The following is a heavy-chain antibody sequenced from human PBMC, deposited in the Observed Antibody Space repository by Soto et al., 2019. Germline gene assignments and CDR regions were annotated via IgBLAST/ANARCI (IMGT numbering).Heavy chain of an antibody. CDR2: IDPYSGAT. V-gene: IGHV1-2*02. D-gene: IGHD2-15*01. J-gene: IGHJ4*02. Sequence: QVQLEQSGAEVKKPGASVEVSCKTSGYFFDDYFLHWVRQAPGHGLQWMGWIDPYSGATKYAPAFQGRVTMTRDTSISTAFMGLSKLRSDDTALYYCARARVGGSSAVDFWGRGTLVTVSS. CDR1: GYFFDDYF. CDR3: ARARVGGSSAVDF.